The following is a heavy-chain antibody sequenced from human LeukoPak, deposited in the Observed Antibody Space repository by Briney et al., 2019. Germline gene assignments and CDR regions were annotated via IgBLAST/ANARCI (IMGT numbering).Heavy chain of an antibody. CDR2: IASSSSHI. V-gene: IGHV3-21*01. J-gene: IGHJ6*03. CDR1: GFTFSHYS. D-gene: IGHD4-11*01. Sequence: GGSLRLSCAASGFTFSHYSIDWVRQAPGKGLERVASIASSSSHIYYADSVKGRFTITRDNAKNALYLQMNSLRAEDTAIYYCARVMMGATVTTFHYYCMDVWGVGTTVTVSS. CDR3: ARVMMGATVTTFHYYCMDV.